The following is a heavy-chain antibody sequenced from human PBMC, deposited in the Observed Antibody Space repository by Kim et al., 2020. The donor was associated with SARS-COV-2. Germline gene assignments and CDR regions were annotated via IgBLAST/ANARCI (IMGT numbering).Heavy chain of an antibody. Sequence: GSPSYNPSLKSRVTLSVDTSKNQFSLKLSSVTAADTAVYYCAREWQGWFDPWGQGTLVTVSS. CDR2: GSP. J-gene: IGHJ5*02. V-gene: IGHV4-31*02. CDR3: AREWQGWFDP.